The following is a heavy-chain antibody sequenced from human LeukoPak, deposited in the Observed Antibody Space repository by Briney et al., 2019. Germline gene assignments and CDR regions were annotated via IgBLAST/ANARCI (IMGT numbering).Heavy chain of an antibody. CDR3: ARDPRVDYDFWSRAERYYYYYMDV. D-gene: IGHD3-3*01. V-gene: IGHV1-2*06. CDR2: INPNSGGT. Sequence: ASVKVSCKASGYTFTGYYMHWVRQAPGQGLEWMGRINPNSGGTNYAQKFQGRVTMTRDTSISTAYMELSRLRSDDTAVYHCARDPRVDYDFWSRAERYYYYYMDVWGKGTTVTVSS. CDR1: GYTFTGYY. J-gene: IGHJ6*03.